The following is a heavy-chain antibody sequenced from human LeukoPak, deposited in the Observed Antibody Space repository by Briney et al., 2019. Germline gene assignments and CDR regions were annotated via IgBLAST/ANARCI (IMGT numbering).Heavy chain of an antibody. D-gene: IGHD1-26*01. V-gene: IGHV4-34*01. CDR1: GGSFSGYY. J-gene: IGHJ3*02. Sequence: SETLSLTCAVYGGSFSGYYWSWIRQPPGKGLEWIGEINHSGSTNYNPSLKSRVTISVDTSKNQFSLKLSSVTAADTAVYYCARQLGIFSGFDIWGRGTMFTVSS. CDR2: INHSGST. CDR3: ARQLGIFSGFDI.